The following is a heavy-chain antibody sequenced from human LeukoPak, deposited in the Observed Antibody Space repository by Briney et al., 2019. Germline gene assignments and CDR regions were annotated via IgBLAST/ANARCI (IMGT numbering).Heavy chain of an antibody. CDR3: ARVNSARGALDY. Sequence: GGSLRLSCASSGFTVSSNYMSWVRQAPGKGLEWVSVIYSGGSTYYADSVKGRFTISRDNSKNTLYLQMNSLRAEDTAVYYCARVNSARGALDYWGQGTLVTVSS. D-gene: IGHD3-10*01. CDR2: IYSGGST. J-gene: IGHJ4*02. CDR1: GFTVSSNY. V-gene: IGHV3-53*01.